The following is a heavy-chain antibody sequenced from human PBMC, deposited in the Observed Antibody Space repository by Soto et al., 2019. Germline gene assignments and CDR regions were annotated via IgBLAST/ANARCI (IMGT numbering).Heavy chain of an antibody. CDR1: RGSMSSSDW. D-gene: IGHD3-16*01. CDR2: TSHSGNT. V-gene: IGHV4-4*02. CDR3: ATWGSTAFDI. Sequence: QLQESGPGLVEPSGTLSLTCAVSRGSMSSSDWWCWVRQAPGKGLEWIGETSHSGNTNYNPSRKSRVTLSVHNSQTQSSLTLTSVTAADPGVYYCATWGSTAFDIWGQGTMVTVSS. J-gene: IGHJ3*02.